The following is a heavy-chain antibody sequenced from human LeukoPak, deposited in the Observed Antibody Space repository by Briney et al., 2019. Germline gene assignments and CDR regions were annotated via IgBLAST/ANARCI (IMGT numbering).Heavy chain of an antibody. Sequence: ASVKVSCKASGYTFTGYYMHWVRQAPGQGLEWMGWINPNSGGTNYAQKFQGRVTMTRDTSISTAYMELSRLRSDDTAVYYCARGRGYCSGGSCYGDYFDYWGQGTLVTASS. CDR3: ARGRGYCSGGSCYGDYFDY. D-gene: IGHD2-15*01. CDR1: GYTFTGYY. V-gene: IGHV1-2*02. CDR2: INPNSGGT. J-gene: IGHJ4*02.